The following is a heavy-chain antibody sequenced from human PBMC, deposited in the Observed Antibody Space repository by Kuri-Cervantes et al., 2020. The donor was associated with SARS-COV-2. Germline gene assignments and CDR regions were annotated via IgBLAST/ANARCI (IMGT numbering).Heavy chain of an antibody. Sequence: GGSLRLSCAASEFTFSSYTMHWFRQAPDKGLEWVAVISYDGSNKYYGDSVKGRFTISRDNSKNTVYLQMNSLRAEDTATYYCAKDKSHYDFWRQDYWGQGTVVTVSS. CDR2: ISYDGSNK. CDR3: AKDKSHYDFWRQDY. CDR1: EFTFSSYT. D-gene: IGHD3-3*01. J-gene: IGHJ4*02. V-gene: IGHV3-30*07.